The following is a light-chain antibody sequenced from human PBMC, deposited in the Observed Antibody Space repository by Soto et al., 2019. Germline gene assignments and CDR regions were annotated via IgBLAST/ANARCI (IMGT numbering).Light chain of an antibody. V-gene: IGLV2-8*01. CDR2: EVS. J-gene: IGLJ1*01. Sequence: VLTQPPSASGSPGQSVTISCTGTSSDVGGYYYVSWYQQHPGKAPKLMIYEVSKRPSGVPDRFSGSKSGNTASLTVSGLQAEDEADYYCSSYAGSNNPGVFGTGTKVTVL. CDR3: SSYAGSNNPGV. CDR1: SSDVGGYYY.